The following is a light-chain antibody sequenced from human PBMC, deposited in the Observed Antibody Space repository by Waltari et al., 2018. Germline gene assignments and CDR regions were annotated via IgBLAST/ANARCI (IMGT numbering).Light chain of an antibody. CDR1: ESISTW. V-gene: IGKV1-5*01. Sequence: DIQMTQSPSTLSASVGDSVTITCRATESISTWLAWYQQKPGKAPELLIYDVSTLQSGVPSRFSGSGFGTEFTLTISSLQPEDSATYYCQKLDNYPPPTFGQGTRLEI. CDR2: DVS. J-gene: IGKJ5*01. CDR3: QKLDNYPPPT.